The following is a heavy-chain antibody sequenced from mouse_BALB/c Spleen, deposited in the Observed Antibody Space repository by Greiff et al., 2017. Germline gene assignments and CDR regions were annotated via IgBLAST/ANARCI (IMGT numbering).Heavy chain of an antibody. CDR2: INPGSGGT. CDR3: ARDGYYIDFDV. CDR1: GYAFTNYL. V-gene: IGHV1-54*01. D-gene: IGHD2-3*01. J-gene: IGHJ1*01. Sequence: QVQLQQSGAELVRPGTSVKVSCKASGYAFTNYLIEWVKQRPGQGLEWIGVINPGSGGTNYNEKFKGKATLTADKSSSTAYMQLSSLTSDDSAVYFCARDGYYIDFDVWGAGTTVTVSS.